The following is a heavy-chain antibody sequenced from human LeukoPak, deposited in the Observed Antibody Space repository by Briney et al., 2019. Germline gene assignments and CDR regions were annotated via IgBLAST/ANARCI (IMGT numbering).Heavy chain of an antibody. Sequence: ASVKVSCKASGYTFTGYYMHWVRQAPGQGLEWMGWINPNSGGTNYAQKFQGRVTMTRDTSISTAYMELSRLRSDDTAVYYCAIVAAHIVVVPAASDAFDIWGQGTMVTVSS. CDR1: GYTFTGYY. CDR3: AIVAAHIVVVPAASDAFDI. CDR2: INPNSGGT. J-gene: IGHJ3*02. V-gene: IGHV1-2*02. D-gene: IGHD2-2*01.